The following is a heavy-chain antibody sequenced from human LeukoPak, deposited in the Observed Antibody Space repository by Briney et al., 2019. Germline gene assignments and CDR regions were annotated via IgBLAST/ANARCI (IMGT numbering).Heavy chain of an antibody. V-gene: IGHV3-74*01. Sequence: GGSLRLSCAASGFAFSSSRMHWVRQDPAKGLAWVSRISSDGGDTAYADYVKGRFTISRDNAKNSLYLQMNSLRAEDTAVYYCARGSGYSGYDSDDYWGQGTLVTVSS. CDR1: GFAFSSSR. D-gene: IGHD5-12*01. J-gene: IGHJ4*02. CDR2: ISSDGGDT. CDR3: ARGSGYSGYDSDDY.